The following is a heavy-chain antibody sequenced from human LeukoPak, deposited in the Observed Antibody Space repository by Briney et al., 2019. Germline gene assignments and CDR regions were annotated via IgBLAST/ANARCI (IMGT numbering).Heavy chain of an antibody. J-gene: IGHJ4*02. D-gene: IGHD3-22*01. CDR1: GYTFAGYY. V-gene: IGHV1-2*02. CDR2: INPNSGGT. Sequence: ASVKVSCKASGYTFAGYYMHWVRQAPGQGLEWMGWINPNSGGTNYAQKFQGRVTMTRDTSISTAYMELSRLRSDNTAVYYCASRDSSGYYSFDYWGQGTLVTVSS. CDR3: ASRDSSGYYSFDY.